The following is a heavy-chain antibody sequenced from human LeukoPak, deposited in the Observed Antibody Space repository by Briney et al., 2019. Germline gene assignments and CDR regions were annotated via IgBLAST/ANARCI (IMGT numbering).Heavy chain of an antibody. J-gene: IGHJ4*02. CDR3: ARGGGGARNPHFDY. Sequence: GGSLRLSCAASGFTVSSNYMSWVRQAPGKGLEWVSVIYSGGSTYYADSVKGRFTISRDNSKNTLYLQMNSLRAEDTAVYYCARGGGGARNPHFDYWGQGTLVTVSS. V-gene: IGHV3-53*01. CDR1: GFTVSSNY. D-gene: IGHD3-16*01. CDR2: IYSGGST.